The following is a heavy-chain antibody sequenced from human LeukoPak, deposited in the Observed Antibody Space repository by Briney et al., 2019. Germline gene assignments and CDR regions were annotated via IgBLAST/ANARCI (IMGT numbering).Heavy chain of an antibody. CDR1: GYTFTAYP. Sequence: RASVNVSCTASGYTFTAYPINWVRQAPGQGLEWVGWISTNTGTPTFAQGFTGRFVFSLDTSVSTAYLQISSVKTEDTAVYFCATLPSGWYGEPPDTFHIWGQGTMVTVSS. J-gene: IGHJ3*02. CDR2: ISTNTGTP. CDR3: ATLPSGWYGEPPDTFHI. V-gene: IGHV7-4-1*02. D-gene: IGHD6-19*01.